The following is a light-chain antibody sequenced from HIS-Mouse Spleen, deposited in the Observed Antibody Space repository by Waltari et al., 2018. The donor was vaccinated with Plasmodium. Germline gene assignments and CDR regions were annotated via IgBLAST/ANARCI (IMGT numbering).Light chain of an antibody. Sequence: QSALTQPASVSGSPGQSITISCTGTSSDVGSYNLVSWYQQHPGKAPKLMIYEGSKRPSGVSNRFSGSKSGHTASLTISGLQAEDEADYYCCSYAGSSTNWVFGGGTK. V-gene: IGLV2-23*01. CDR1: SSDVGSYNL. CDR2: EGS. J-gene: IGLJ3*02. CDR3: CSYAGSSTNWV.